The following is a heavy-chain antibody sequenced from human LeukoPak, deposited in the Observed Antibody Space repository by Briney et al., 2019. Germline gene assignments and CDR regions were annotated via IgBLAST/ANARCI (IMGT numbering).Heavy chain of an antibody. V-gene: IGHV1-69*04. CDR1: GGTFSSYA. Sequence: ASVKVSCKASGGTFSSYAISWVRQAPGQGLEWMGRIIPILGIANYAQKFQGRVTITADKSTSTAYMELSSLRSEDTAVYYCAKDTPGYSGYACDYWGQGTLVTVSS. CDR2: IIPILGIA. CDR3: AKDTPGYSGYACDY. D-gene: IGHD5-12*01. J-gene: IGHJ4*02.